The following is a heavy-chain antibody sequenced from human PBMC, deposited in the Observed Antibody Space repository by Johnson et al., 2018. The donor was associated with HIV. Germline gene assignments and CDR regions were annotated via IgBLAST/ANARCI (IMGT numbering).Heavy chain of an antibody. Sequence: VQLVESGGGVVHPGKSLTLSCVGSGLSFSNFGIHWVRQATGKGLEWVAVISYDGSNKYYADSVKGRFTISRDNSKSTLSLQMNSLKTEDTAVYYCTRRRDLDAFDIWGQGTTVSVSS. CDR2: ISYDGSNK. V-gene: IGHV3-30*03. CDR1: GLSFSNFG. CDR3: TRRRDLDAFDI. J-gene: IGHJ3*02.